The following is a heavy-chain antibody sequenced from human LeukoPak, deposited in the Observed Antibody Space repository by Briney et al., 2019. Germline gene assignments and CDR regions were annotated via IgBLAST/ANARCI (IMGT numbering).Heavy chain of an antibody. J-gene: IGHJ4*02. CDR1: GFTFSDYA. V-gene: IGHV3-30-3*01. CDR2: ISYDGGSK. CDR3: ARPQGGRQLWLHFDY. D-gene: IGHD5-18*01. Sequence: PGRSLRLSCAASGFTFSDYAIHWVRQAPGRGLEWVSVISYDGGSKYYADSVKGRFTISRDNSKNTLYLEMNSLRGEDTAMYYCARPQGGRQLWLHFDYWGRGTQVTVSS.